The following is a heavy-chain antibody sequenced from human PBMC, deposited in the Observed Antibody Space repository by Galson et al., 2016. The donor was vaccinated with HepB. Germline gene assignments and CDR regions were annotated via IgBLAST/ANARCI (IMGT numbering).Heavy chain of an antibody. CDR3: ARAVSWDYGDYAGY. J-gene: IGHJ4*02. CDR2: ISSSSSYI. CDR1: GFTFSSYS. D-gene: IGHD4-17*01. Sequence: SLRLSCAASGFTFSSYSMNWVRQAPGKGLEWVSSISSSSSYIYYADSVKGRFTISRDNAKNSLYPQMNSLRAEDTAVYYWARAVSWDYGDYAGYWGQGTLVPSPQ. V-gene: IGHV3-21*01.